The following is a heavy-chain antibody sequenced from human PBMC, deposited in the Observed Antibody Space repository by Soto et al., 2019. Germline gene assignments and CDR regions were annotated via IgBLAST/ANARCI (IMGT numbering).Heavy chain of an antibody. CDR3: ARGVSSRYRYCSGGSCYSPFDY. D-gene: IGHD2-15*01. Sequence: SETLSLTCAVYGGSFSGYYWSWIRQPPGKGLEWIGEINHSGSTNYNPSLKSRVTISVDTSKNQFSLKLSSVTAADTAVYYCARGVSSRYRYCSGGSCYSPFDYWGQGTLVTVSS. V-gene: IGHV4-34*01. J-gene: IGHJ4*02. CDR2: INHSGST. CDR1: GGSFSGYY.